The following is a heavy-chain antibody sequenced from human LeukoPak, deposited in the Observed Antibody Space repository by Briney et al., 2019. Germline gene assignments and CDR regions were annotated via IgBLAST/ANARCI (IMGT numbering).Heavy chain of an antibody. CDR2: IYTSGST. CDR1: GGSISSGSYY. D-gene: IGHD2-21*01. J-gene: IGHJ5*02. V-gene: IGHV4-61*02. CDR3: ARAAIAPNWFDP. Sequence: SETLSLTCTVSGGSISSGSYYWSWIRQPAGKGLEWIGRIYTSGSTNYNPSLKSRVTISVDTSKNQFSLKLSSVTAAGTAVYYCARAAIAPNWFDPWGQGTLVTVSS.